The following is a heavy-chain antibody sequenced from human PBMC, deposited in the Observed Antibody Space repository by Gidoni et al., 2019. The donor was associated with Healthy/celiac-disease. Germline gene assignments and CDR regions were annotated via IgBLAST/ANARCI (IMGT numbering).Heavy chain of an antibody. Sequence: QVQLVQSGAEVKKPGSSVKVSCKASGGPFSSYAISWVRQAPGQGLEWMGGIIPIFGTANYAQKFQGRVTITADESTSTAYMELSSLRSEDTAVYYCARGKANYSGSYSGFDPWGQGTLVTVSS. CDR2: IIPIFGTA. CDR3: ARGKANYSGSYSGFDP. D-gene: IGHD1-26*01. CDR1: GGPFSSYA. V-gene: IGHV1-69*01. J-gene: IGHJ5*02.